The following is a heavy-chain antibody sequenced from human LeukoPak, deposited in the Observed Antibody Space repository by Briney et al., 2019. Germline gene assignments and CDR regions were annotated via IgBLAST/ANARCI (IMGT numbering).Heavy chain of an antibody. Sequence: SETLSLTCAVYGGSFSGYYWRWIRQPPGKGLEWIGEINHSGSTNYNPSVKSRVTISVDTSKNQFSLKLSSVTAADTAVYYCARGRKITMVRGVISNWFDPWGQGTLVTVSS. J-gene: IGHJ5*02. CDR1: GGSFSGYY. V-gene: IGHV4-34*01. CDR2: INHSGST. D-gene: IGHD3-10*01. CDR3: ARGRKITMVRGVISNWFDP.